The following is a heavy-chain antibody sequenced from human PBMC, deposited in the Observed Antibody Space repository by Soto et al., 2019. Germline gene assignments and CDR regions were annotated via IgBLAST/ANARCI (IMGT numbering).Heavy chain of an antibody. CDR2: ISGSGGST. D-gene: IGHD6-19*01. CDR3: AKGSAGYSSGWYYFDY. CDR1: GFTFSSYA. Sequence: EVQLLESGGGLVQPGGSLRLSCAASGFTFSSYAMSWVRQAPGKGLEWVSAISGSGGSTYYADPVKGRFTISRDNSKNTLYLQMNSLRAEDTAVYYCAKGSAGYSSGWYYFDYWGQGTLVTVSS. J-gene: IGHJ4*02. V-gene: IGHV3-23*01.